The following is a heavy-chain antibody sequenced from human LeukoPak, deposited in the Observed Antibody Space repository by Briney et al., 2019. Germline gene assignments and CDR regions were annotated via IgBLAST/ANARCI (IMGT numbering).Heavy chain of an antibody. V-gene: IGHV3-23*01. Sequence: QPGGSLRLSCAASGFTFSSYWMHWVRQAPGKGLEWVSAISGSGGSTYYADSVKGRFTISRDNSKNTLYLQMNSLRADDTAVYYCARGSPRDAYTYYFDYWGQGTLVTFSS. D-gene: IGHD5-24*01. CDR3: ARGSPRDAYTYYFDY. J-gene: IGHJ4*02. CDR2: ISGSGGST. CDR1: GFTFSSYW.